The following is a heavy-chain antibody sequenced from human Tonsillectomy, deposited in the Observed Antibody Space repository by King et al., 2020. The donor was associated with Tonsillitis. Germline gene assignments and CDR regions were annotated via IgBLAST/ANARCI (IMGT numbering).Heavy chain of an antibody. CDR3: AREERYCSGTSCYEVPYYFDY. J-gene: IGHJ4*02. D-gene: IGHD2-2*01. V-gene: IGHV3-48*01. CDR1: GFTFSSYS. Sequence: DVQLVESGGGLVQPGGSLRLSCAASGFTFSSYSMSWVRQAPGKGLEWVSYISSSSSSIYYADSVKGRFTISRDNAKNSLSLQMNSLRAEDTAVYYCAREERYCSGTSCYEVPYYFDYWGQGTLVTVSS. CDR2: ISSSSSSI.